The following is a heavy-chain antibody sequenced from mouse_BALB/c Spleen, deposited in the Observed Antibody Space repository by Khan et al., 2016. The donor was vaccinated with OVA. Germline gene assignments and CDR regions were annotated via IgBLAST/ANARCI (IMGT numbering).Heavy chain of an antibody. CDR3: AGGFYGNPFAY. J-gene: IGHJ3*01. CDR1: GFTFSDYY. Sequence: EVELVESGGGLVKPGGSLKLSCAASGFTFSDYYMYWVRQTPEKRLEWVATISDGGSYTYYPDSVKGRFTISRDDAKNNLYLQMNSLKSEDTAMYYCAGGFYGNPFAYWGQGTLVTVSA. V-gene: IGHV5-4*02. CDR2: ISDGGSYT. D-gene: IGHD2-1*01.